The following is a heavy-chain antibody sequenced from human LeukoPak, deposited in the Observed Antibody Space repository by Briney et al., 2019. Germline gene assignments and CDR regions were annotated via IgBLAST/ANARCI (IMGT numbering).Heavy chain of an antibody. V-gene: IGHV4-34*01. CDR1: GGSFSGYY. CDR2: INHSGST. Sequence: SETLSLTCAVYGGSFSGYYWSWIRQPPGKGLEWIGEINHSGSTNYNPSLKSRVTISVDTYKNQFSLKLSSVTAADTAVYYCARGRSSVAGTGSYNWFDPWGQGTLVTVSS. CDR3: ARGRSSVAGTGSYNWFDP. J-gene: IGHJ5*02. D-gene: IGHD6-19*01.